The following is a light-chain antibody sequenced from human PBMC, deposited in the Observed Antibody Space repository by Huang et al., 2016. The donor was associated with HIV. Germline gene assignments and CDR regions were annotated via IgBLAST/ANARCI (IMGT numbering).Light chain of an antibody. V-gene: IGKV4-1*01. CDR2: WAT. CDR1: QTVLYSLNTKNY. J-gene: IGKJ1*01. Sequence: DIVMTQSPDSLAVSPGERATINCKSSQTVLYSLNTKNYLAWFQQKPGRPPTLLIYWATTRESGVPDRFSGSGSGTDFTLTINNLQAEDVAVYFCLQYYSVPQTFGHGTKVEIK. CDR3: LQYYSVPQT.